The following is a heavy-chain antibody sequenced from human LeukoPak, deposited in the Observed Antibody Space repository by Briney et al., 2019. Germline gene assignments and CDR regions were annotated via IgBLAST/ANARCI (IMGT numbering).Heavy chain of an antibody. D-gene: IGHD4-23*01. V-gene: IGHV3-66*01. J-gene: IGHJ4*02. CDR2: IYDGGST. CDR3: ARSMSTVASGCFDC. CDR1: GFTFSSNR. Sequence: GGSLRLSCAASGFTFSSNRMSWVRQAPGKGLEWVSVIYDGGSTSYADSVKGRFTIPRDNSKNTLYLQMNSLRAEDTALYYCARSMSTVASGCFDCWGQGTLVTVSS.